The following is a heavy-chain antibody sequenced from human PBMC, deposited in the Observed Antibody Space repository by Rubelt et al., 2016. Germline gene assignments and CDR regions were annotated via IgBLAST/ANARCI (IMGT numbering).Heavy chain of an antibody. CDR2: INHSGST. D-gene: IGHD1-7*01. CDR3: ARGKRLDHWNYDY. CDR1: GGSISSSSYY. Sequence: QLQLQESGPGLVKPSETLSLTCTVSGGSISSSSYYWGWIRQPPGKGLEWIGEINHSGSTNYNPSPKSRVTMSVDTSKNQFSLKLSSVTAADTAVYYCARGKRLDHWNYDYWGQGTLVTVSS. J-gene: IGHJ4*02. V-gene: IGHV4-39*07.